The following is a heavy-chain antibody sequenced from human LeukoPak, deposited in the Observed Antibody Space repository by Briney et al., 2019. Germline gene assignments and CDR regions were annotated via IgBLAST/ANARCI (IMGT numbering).Heavy chain of an antibody. CDR2: IKQDGSEN. J-gene: IGHJ4*02. Sequence: PGGSLRLSCAASGFTFSSYWMSWVRQAPGKGLEWVANIKQDGSENYYVDSLKGRFTISRDNAKNSLYLQMISLRAEDTAVYYCARLRPEGYYYDSSGYYYWNYWGQGTLVTVSS. D-gene: IGHD3-22*01. V-gene: IGHV3-7*03. CDR1: GFTFSSYW. CDR3: ARLRPEGYYYDSSGYYYWNY.